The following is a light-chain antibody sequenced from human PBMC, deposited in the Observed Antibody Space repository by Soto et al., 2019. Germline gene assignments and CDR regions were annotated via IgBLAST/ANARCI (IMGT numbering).Light chain of an antibody. V-gene: IGKV1-39*01. CDR1: QSISSH. CDR2: AAS. J-gene: IGKJ2*01. Sequence: DIQMTQSPSSLSASIGDRVTITCRAGQSISSHLTWYQQKPGKAPKLLIYAASSLQTGVPSRFSGSASGTDFTLTISSLQPEDFAPYSCQQSHSTPYTFGQGTKLEIK. CDR3: QQSHSTPYT.